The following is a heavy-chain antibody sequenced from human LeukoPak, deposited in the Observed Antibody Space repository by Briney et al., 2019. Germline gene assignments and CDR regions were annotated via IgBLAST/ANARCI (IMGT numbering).Heavy chain of an antibody. CDR2: VSGGSTYI. CDR3: ARDKGFFSGMDV. Sequence: GGSLRLSCVASGFRFSSDNMNWVRQAPGKGLEWVSSVSGGSTYIDYADSVKGRFTISRDNAKNSLYLQMNSLRGEDTALYYCARDKGFFSGMDVWGQGTTVTVSS. CDR1: GFRFSSDN. V-gene: IGHV3-21*01. D-gene: IGHD3-3*01. J-gene: IGHJ6*02.